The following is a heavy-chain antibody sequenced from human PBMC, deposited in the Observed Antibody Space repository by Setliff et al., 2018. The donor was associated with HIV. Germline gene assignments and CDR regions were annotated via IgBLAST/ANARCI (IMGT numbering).Heavy chain of an antibody. CDR2: ISYDGINK. CDR1: GFTFSSYA. D-gene: IGHD5-18*01. V-gene: IGHV3-30-3*02. J-gene: IGHJ4*02. Sequence: PGGSLRLSCAASGFTFSSYAMHWVRQAPGKGLEWVAVISYDGINKYYADSVKGRFTISRDNSQNTLYLQMNSLRADDTAICYCAKGFRPVDTALVSGPTYWGQGIRVTVSS. CDR3: AKGFRPVDTALVSGPTY.